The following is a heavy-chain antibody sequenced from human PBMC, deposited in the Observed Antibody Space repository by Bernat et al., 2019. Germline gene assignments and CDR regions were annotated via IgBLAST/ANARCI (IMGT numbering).Heavy chain of an antibody. Sequence: QLQLQESGPGLVKPSETLSLTCTVSGGSISSSSYYWGWIRQPPGKGLEWIGSIYYSGSTYYNPSLKSRVTISVDTSKNQFSLKLSSVTAADTAVYCCARSLGNYYDSSGYYYGDWYFDLWGRGTLVTVSS. J-gene: IGHJ2*01. V-gene: IGHV4-39*01. CDR1: GGSISSSSYY. CDR2: IYYSGST. CDR3: ARSLGNYYDSSGYYYGDWYFDL. D-gene: IGHD3-22*01.